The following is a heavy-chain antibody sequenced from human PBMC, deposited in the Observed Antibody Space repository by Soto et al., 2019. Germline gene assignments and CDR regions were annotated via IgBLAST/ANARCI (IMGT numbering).Heavy chain of an antibody. J-gene: IGHJ4*02. CDR3: AREYTYGSNFFDC. CDR1: GGSISNSSYH. CDR2: VSYSGST. Sequence: SETLSLTCTVSGGSISNSSYHWGWIRQPPGKGLEWIGCVSYSGSTYYNTSLKSRVTISVDTSKNQFSLNLTSVTAADTAVYYCAREYTYGSNFFDCWGQGALVTVSS. D-gene: IGHD5-18*01. V-gene: IGHV4-39*02.